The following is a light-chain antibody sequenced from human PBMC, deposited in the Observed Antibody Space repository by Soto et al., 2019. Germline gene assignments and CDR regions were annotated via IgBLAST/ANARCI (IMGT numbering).Light chain of an antibody. Sequence: QSALTQPASVSGSPGQSITISCTGTSSDVGGYNYVSWYQQHPGKAPKLMIYDVSNRPSGVSNRSSGSKSGNTASLTISGLQAEDEADYYCSSYTSSTPYVFGTGTKVTVL. CDR1: SSDVGGYNY. CDR3: SSYTSSTPYV. CDR2: DVS. J-gene: IGLJ1*01. V-gene: IGLV2-14*01.